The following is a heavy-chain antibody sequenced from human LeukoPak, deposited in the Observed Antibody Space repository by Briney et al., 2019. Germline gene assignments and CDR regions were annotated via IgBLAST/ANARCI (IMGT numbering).Heavy chain of an antibody. CDR2: INHSGST. J-gene: IGHJ6*02. Sequence: SETLSLTCAVYGGSFSGYYWSWIRQPPGKGLEWIGEINHSGSTNYNPSLKSRVTISVDTSKNQFSLKLSSVTAADTAVYYCARGVQRGCSGYDWAFRDYYYGMDVWGQGTTVTVSS. V-gene: IGHV4-34*01. CDR3: ARGVQRGCSGYDWAFRDYYYGMDV. CDR1: GGSFSGYY. D-gene: IGHD5-12*01.